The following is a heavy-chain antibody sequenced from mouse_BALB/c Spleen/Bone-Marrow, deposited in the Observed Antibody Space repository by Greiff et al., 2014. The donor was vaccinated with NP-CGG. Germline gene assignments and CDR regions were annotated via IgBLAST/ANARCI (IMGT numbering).Heavy chain of an antibody. Sequence: EVKLEESGGGLVQPGGSLKLSCAASGFDFSGYWMNWVRQAPGKGLEWIGEINPDSSTINYTPSLKDKFIISRDNAKNTLYLQMSKVRSEDTALYYCARNGYYGWSAYWGQGTLVTVSA. CDR3: ARNGYYGWSAY. D-gene: IGHD2-3*01. V-gene: IGHV4-1*02. CDR1: GFDFSGYW. CDR2: INPDSSTI. J-gene: IGHJ3*01.